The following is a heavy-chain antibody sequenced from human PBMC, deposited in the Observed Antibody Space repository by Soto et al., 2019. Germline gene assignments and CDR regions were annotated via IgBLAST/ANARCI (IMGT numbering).Heavy chain of an antibody. CDR1: GFTFSSYG. V-gene: IGHV3-30*18. J-gene: IGHJ4*02. CDR3: ANGGITIIVFNYFDY. CDR2: ISYDGSNK. Sequence: QVQLVESGGGVVQPGRSLRLSCAASGFTFSSYGMHWVRQAPGKGLEWVAVISYDGSNKYYADSVKGRFTISRDNSKNTLYQPRNCLRAEDKAVCYCANGGITIIVFNYFDYWGQGRLVTGSS. D-gene: IGHD3-22*01.